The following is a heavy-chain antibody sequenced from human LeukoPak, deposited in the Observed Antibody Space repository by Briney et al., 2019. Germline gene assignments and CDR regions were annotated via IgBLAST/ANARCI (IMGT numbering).Heavy chain of an antibody. D-gene: IGHD3-9*01. CDR2: MNPNSGNT. CDR3: ATGRIRYFDGGSDY. V-gene: IGHV1-8*01. J-gene: IGHJ4*02. Sequence: ASVKVSCKASGYTFTSYDINWVRQATGQGLEWMGWMNPNSGNTGYAQKFQGRVTMTRNTSISTAYMELSSLRSEDTAVYYCATGRIRYFDGGSDYWGQGTLVTVSS. CDR1: GYTFTSYD.